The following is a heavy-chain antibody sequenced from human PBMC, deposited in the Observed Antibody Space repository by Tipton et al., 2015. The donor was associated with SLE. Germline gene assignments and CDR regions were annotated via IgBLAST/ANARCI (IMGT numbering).Heavy chain of an antibody. D-gene: IGHD6-6*01. V-gene: IGHV1-18*01. J-gene: IGHJ3*02. CDR1: GYTFTSYG. CDR2: ISAYNGNT. CDR3: AIPRGIAAPDDAFDN. Sequence: QLVQSGAEVKKPGASVKVSCKASGYTFTSYGISWVRQAPGQGLEWMGWISAYNGNTNYAQKLQGRVTMTTDTSTSTAYMELRSLRTGGTAVYYCAIPRGIAAPDDAFDNLGQGTMVPVSS.